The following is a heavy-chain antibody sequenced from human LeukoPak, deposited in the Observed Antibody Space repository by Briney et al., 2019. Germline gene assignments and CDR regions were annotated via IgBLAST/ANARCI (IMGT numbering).Heavy chain of an antibody. CDR1: GFTFSSYE. CDR2: ISSSGSTI. V-gene: IGHV3-48*03. J-gene: IGHJ4*02. CDR3: ARAYSSGWFPGTFDY. Sequence: GGSLRLSCVASGFTFSSYEMNWVRQAPGKGLEWVSYISSSGSTIYYADSVKGRFTISRDNAKNSLYLQMNSLRAEDTAVYYCARAYSSGWFPGTFDYWGQGTLVTVSS. D-gene: IGHD6-19*01.